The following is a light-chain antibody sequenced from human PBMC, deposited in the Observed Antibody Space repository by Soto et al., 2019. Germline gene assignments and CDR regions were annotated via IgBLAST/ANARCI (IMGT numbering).Light chain of an antibody. CDR1: SSDGGSYNL. CDR2: EVS. J-gene: IGLJ2*01. V-gene: IGLV2-23*02. Sequence: QSALTQPSSVSGSPGQSITISFTGTSSDGGSYNLVSWYQQHPGKAPKLMIYEVSKRPSGVSNRFSGSKSGNTASLTISGLQAEDEADYYCCSYAGSSTYVVFGGGTKVTVL. CDR3: CSYAGSSTYVV.